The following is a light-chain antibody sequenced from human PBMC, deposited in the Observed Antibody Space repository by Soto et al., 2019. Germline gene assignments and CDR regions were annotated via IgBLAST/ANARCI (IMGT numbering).Light chain of an antibody. Sequence: DIVMTQSPDSLAVSLGERATINCKSSQSVLSSSNNKNYLAWFQQKPRQPPRLLLYWASTRQSGVPDRFSCSGSGTDLSLTISSLQAEDEEVYFCQQYYSSPYTFGEGTKLEIK. CDR2: WAS. CDR1: QSVLSSSNNKNY. J-gene: IGKJ2*01. V-gene: IGKV4-1*01. CDR3: QQYYSSPYT.